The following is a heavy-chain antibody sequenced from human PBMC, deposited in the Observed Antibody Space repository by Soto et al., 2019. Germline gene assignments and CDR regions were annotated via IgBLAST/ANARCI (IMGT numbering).Heavy chain of an antibody. CDR3: ARGHYDFWSGYYEYGMDV. Sequence: GASVKVSCKASGYTFTSYYMHWVRQAPGQGLEWMGIINPSGGSTSYAQKFQGRVTMTRDTCTSTVYMELSSLRSEDTAVYYCARGHYDFWSGYYEYGMDVWGQGTTVTVSS. CDR2: INPSGGST. J-gene: IGHJ6*02. CDR1: GYTFTSYY. D-gene: IGHD3-3*01. V-gene: IGHV1-46*01.